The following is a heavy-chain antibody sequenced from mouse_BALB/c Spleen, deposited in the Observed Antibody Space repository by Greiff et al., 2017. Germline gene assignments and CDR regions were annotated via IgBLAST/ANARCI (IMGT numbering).Heavy chain of an antibody. CDR1: GFTFSSFG. D-gene: IGHD3-3*01. V-gene: IGHV5-17*02. CDR3: ARSSGTGAWFAY. Sequence: EVMLVESGGGLVQPGGSRKLSCAASGFTFSSFGMHWVRQAPEKGLEWVAYISSGSSTIYYADTVKGRFTISRDNPKNTLFLQMTSLRSEDTAMYYCARSSGTGAWFAYWGQGTLVTVS. J-gene: IGHJ3*01. CDR2: ISSGSSTI.